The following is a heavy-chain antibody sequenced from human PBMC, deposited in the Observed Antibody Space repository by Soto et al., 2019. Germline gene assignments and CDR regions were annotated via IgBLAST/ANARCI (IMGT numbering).Heavy chain of an antibody. Sequence: QVQLQESGPGLVKPSQTLSLTCTVSGGSISSGGYYWSWIRQHPGKGLEWIGYIYYSGSTYYNPSLKSRVTISVDTSKNQFSLKLSSVTAADTAVYYCARSALGYCSGGSCYTSYYFDYWGQGTLVTVSS. J-gene: IGHJ4*02. CDR1: GGSISSGGYY. V-gene: IGHV4-31*03. CDR2: IYYSGST. CDR3: ARSALGYCSGGSCYTSYYFDY. D-gene: IGHD2-15*01.